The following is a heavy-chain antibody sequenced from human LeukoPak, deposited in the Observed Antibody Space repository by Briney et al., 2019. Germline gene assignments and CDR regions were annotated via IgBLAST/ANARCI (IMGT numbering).Heavy chain of an antibody. CDR2: IYYSGST. Sequence: SATLSLTCTVSGGSISNDIYYWGWIRQPPGKGLEWIGYIYYSGSTNYNPSLKSRVTISVDTSKNQFSLKLSSVTAADTAVYYCARRSGSDGLGPRYFDYWGQGTLVTVSS. V-gene: IGHV4-61*05. J-gene: IGHJ4*02. D-gene: IGHD1-26*01. CDR3: ARRSGSDGLGPRYFDY. CDR1: GGSISNDIYY.